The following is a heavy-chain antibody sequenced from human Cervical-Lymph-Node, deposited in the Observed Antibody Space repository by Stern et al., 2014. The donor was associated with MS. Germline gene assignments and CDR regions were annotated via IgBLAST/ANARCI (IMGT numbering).Heavy chain of an antibody. CDR1: GFSVSNDGEA. CDR2: IYWDGNE. D-gene: IGHD3-10*01. CDR3: AHRAGNMVRGVTFFDY. V-gene: IGHV2-5*02. Sequence: QVTLKESGPTLVKPTQTLTLTCTFSGFSVSNDGEAVGWIRQPPGRALEWLALIYWDGNERYSPSLKSRLTITKDTSKNQVVLVMTNMDPVDTGTYYCAHRAGNMVRGVTFFDYWGPGTLVTVSS. J-gene: IGHJ4*02.